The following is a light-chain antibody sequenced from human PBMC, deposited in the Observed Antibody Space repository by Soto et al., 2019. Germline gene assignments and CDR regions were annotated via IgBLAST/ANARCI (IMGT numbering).Light chain of an antibody. J-gene: IGKJ1*01. Sequence: DIQITQSPSSLSASVGDRVTITCRASQSISIWLAWYQQKPGKAPKLLIYKASTLESGVSSRFSGSGSGTEFTLTISSLQPDDFATYHCQQYNTYGTFGQGTKVDIK. CDR2: KAS. V-gene: IGKV1-5*03. CDR1: QSISIW. CDR3: QQYNTYGT.